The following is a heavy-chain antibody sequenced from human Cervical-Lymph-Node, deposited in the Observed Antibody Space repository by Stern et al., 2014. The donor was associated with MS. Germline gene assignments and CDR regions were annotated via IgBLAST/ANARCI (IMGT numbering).Heavy chain of an antibody. CDR3: VRGLDRAKLGY. CDR2: IHHYEGT. CDR1: GESFSGDY. J-gene: IGHJ4*02. D-gene: IGHD7-27*01. Sequence: QVQLQQWGAGLLKPAETLSLTCAVYGESFSGDYWNWIRQSPGRGLEWIGGIHHYEGTNYKSSLKSRVTISVDTSKKQSSLKLSSVTAADTAVYYCVRGLDRAKLGYWGQGTLVTVSS. V-gene: IGHV4-34*01.